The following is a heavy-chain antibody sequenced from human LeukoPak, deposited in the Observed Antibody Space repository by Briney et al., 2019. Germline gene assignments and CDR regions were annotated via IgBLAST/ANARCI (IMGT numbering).Heavy chain of an antibody. CDR1: GGSISSYY. V-gene: IGHV4-59*01. D-gene: IGHD6-13*01. J-gene: IGHJ6*03. Sequence: PSETLSLTCTVSGGSISSYYWSWIRQSPGKGLEWIGYIYSSGSTNYNPSLKGRVIISVDTSKNQFSLKLSSVTAADAAVYFCARVSSSTWGYYYHYMDVWGKGTTVTVSS. CDR3: ARVSSSTWGYYYHYMDV. CDR2: IYSSGST.